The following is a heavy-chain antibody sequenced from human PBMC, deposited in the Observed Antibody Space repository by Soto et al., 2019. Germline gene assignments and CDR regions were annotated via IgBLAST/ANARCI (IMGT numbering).Heavy chain of an antibody. CDR3: ASRIPNCSGGSCNWFDP. CDR2: IVVGSGNT. Sequence: SVKVSCKASGFTFTSSAVQWVRQARGQRLEWIGWIVVGSGNTNYAQKFQGRVTITADESTSTAYMELSSLRSEDTAVYYCASRIPNCSGGSCNWFDPWGQGTLVTVSS. CDR1: GFTFTSSA. J-gene: IGHJ5*02. D-gene: IGHD2-15*01. V-gene: IGHV1-58*01.